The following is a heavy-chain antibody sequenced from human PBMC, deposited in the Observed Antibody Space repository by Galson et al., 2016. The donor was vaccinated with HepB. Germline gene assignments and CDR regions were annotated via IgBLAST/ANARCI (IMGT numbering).Heavy chain of an antibody. D-gene: IGHD4-23*01. CDR3: VIGQGWQPDY. V-gene: IGHV4-59*01. CDR2: VHSSGTT. J-gene: IGHJ4*02. Sequence: SETLSLTCTVSGASINSYYWNWVRQPPGKGLEWIGYVHSSGTTKYHPSLNNRVTISVDTSKMQLSLELSSVTAADTAVYYCVIGQGWQPDYWGQGTLVTVSS. CDR1: GASINSYY.